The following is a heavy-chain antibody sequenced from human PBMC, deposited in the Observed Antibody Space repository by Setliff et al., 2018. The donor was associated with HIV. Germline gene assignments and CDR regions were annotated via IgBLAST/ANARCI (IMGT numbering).Heavy chain of an antibody. Sequence: PSETLSLTCTVSGGSIGTYYWNWIRLPAGKGLEWIGRIYASGSTYNPSPKGRVTMSLDTSKRQFSLKLTSVTAADTAVYYCAREGLWNCRGGTCNDGLDIWGQGTKVTVSS. CDR2: IYASGST. CDR1: GGSIGTYY. J-gene: IGHJ3*02. D-gene: IGHD2-15*01. V-gene: IGHV4-4*07. CDR3: AREGLWNCRGGTCNDGLDI.